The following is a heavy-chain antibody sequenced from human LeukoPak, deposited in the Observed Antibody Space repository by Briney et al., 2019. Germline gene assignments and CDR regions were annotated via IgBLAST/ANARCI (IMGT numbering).Heavy chain of an antibody. D-gene: IGHD6-19*01. CDR2: IKEDDSEI. J-gene: IGHJ4*02. Sequence: GGSLRLSCAASGFLFNKYWMTWVRQAPGKGLEWVANIKEDDSEIYYVDSVKGRFTISRDNAKNSLYLQMNSLRAEDTAVYYCASKVGPGYSSGWYWDYWGQGTLVTVSS. CDR3: ASKVGPGYSSGWYWDY. CDR1: GFLFNKYW. V-gene: IGHV3-7*01.